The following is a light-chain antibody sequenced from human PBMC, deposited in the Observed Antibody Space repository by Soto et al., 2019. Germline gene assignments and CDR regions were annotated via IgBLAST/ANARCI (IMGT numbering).Light chain of an antibody. V-gene: IGLV2-8*01. CDR3: TSYAGTNSFEV. CDR2: EVS. J-gene: IGLJ2*01. Sequence: QSVLTQPPSASGSPGHSVTISCTGTSNDVGGYNFVSWYQQHPGKAPKLLIYEVSKRPSGVPDRFSGSKSGNTASLTVSGLQAEDEADYYCTSYAGTNSFEVFGGGTKVTVL. CDR1: SNDVGGYNF.